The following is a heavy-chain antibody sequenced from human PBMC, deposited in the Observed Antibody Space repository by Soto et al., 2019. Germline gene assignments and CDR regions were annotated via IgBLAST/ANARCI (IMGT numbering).Heavy chain of an antibody. Sequence: GGSLRLSCAASGFTFSSYGMHWVRQAPGKGLEWLAVISYDGINKYYADSVKGRFTISRDNSKNTLYVQMNSLRAEDTAVYYCAKERDTSMAYYFDYWGQGNLVTVSS. V-gene: IGHV3-30*18. CDR3: AKERDTSMAYYFDY. CDR1: GFTFSSYG. CDR2: ISYDGINK. D-gene: IGHD5-18*01. J-gene: IGHJ4*02.